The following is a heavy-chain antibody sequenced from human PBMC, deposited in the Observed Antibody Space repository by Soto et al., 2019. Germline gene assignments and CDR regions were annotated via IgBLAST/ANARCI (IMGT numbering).Heavy chain of an antibody. CDR1: GFTFSSYA. V-gene: IGHV3-23*01. J-gene: IGHJ5*02. CDR3: AKDRGAGGRFSGIAVAGIPS. CDR2: ISGGGGNT. Sequence: EVQLLESGGGLVQPGGSLRLSCAASGFTFSSYAMSWVRQTPGTGLEWVSGISGGGGNTYYADSVTGRFTISRDNSRNTLYLQMNSLRAADTAIYYCAKDRGAGGRFSGIAVAGIPSWGQGTLVTVSS. D-gene: IGHD6-19*01.